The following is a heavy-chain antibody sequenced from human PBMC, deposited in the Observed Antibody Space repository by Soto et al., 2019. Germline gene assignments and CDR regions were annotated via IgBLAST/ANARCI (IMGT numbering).Heavy chain of an antibody. D-gene: IGHD3-22*01. CDR2: INGIGHST. Sequence: GEALSHPWCGSAGTLTPCAMIWCRQAPEKGMEWVSAINGIGHSTYYADSVRGRFPISRDNSINMLYLQMNSLRTEDTAVFYCAHPREYDTGDAHDTFGQGAQDAVS. CDR3: AHPREYDTGDAHDT. V-gene: IGHV3-23*01. J-gene: IGHJ3*02. CDR1: AGTLTPCA.